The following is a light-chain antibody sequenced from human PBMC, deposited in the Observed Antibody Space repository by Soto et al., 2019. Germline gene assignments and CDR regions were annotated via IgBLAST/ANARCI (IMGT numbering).Light chain of an antibody. V-gene: IGLV2-8*01. CDR1: SSDVGGYNY. J-gene: IGLJ1*01. CDR2: EVT. CDR3: SSHTGSSNFYV. Sequence: QSVLTQPPSASGSPGQSVTISCTGTSSDVGGYNYVSWYQQEPGKAPKLMIYEVTKRPSGVPDRFSGSKSGNTASLTVSGLQAEDEADYYCSSHTGSSNFYVXGTGTKVTVL.